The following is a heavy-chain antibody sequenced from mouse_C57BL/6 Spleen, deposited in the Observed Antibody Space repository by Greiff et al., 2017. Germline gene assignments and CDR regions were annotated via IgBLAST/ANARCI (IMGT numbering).Heavy chain of an antibody. D-gene: IGHD1-1*01. Sequence: QVQLQQSGAELVKPGASVKISCKASGYAFSSYWMNWVKQRPGKGLEWIGQIYPGDGDTNYNGKFKGKATLTADTSSSTAYMQLISLTSENSAVYFCARSRYYGSSPWFAYWGQGTLVTVSA. CDR2: IYPGDGDT. CDR3: ARSRYYGSSPWFAY. V-gene: IGHV1-80*01. CDR1: GYAFSSYW. J-gene: IGHJ3*01.